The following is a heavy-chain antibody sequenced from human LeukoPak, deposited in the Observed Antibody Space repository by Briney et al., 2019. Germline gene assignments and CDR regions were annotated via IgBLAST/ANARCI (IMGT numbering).Heavy chain of an antibody. CDR1: GFTFSAYN. V-gene: IGHV4-38-2*01. D-gene: IGHD6-13*01. CDR2: IYYSGST. J-gene: IGHJ5*02. CDR3: ARGGSSSRGLNWFDP. Sequence: PGGSLRLSCAASGFTFSAYNMNWVRQPPGKGLEWIGSIYYSGSTYYNPSLKSRVTISVDTSKNQFSLKLSSVTAADTAVYYCARGGSSSRGLNWFDPWGQGTLVTVSS.